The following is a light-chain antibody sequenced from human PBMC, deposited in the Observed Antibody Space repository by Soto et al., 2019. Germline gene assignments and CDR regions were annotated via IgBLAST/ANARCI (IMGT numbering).Light chain of an antibody. Sequence: EIVMTQSPATLSVSPGERATLSCRASQSVSTNLAWYQQKPGQAPRLLISGASTRATGIPARFSGSGSGTEFTLTISSRQSEDFAVYYCQQYNNWPPWTFGQGTKVEIK. V-gene: IGKV3-15*01. CDR3: QQYNNWPPWT. CDR2: GAS. J-gene: IGKJ1*01. CDR1: QSVSTN.